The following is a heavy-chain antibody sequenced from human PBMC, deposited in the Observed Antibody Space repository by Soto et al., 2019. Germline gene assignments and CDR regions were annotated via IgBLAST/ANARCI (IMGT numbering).Heavy chain of an antibody. J-gene: IGHJ4*02. V-gene: IGHV3-23*01. CDR2: ISGSGGST. CDR3: AKVRRGRSSTSFDFDY. CDR1: GFTFSSYA. Sequence: EVQLLESGGGLVQPGGSLRLSCEASGFTFSSYAMSWVRQAPGKGLEWVSAISGSGGSTYYADSVKGRFTISRDNSKNTLYLQMNSLRAEDTAVYYCAKVRRGRSSTSFDFDYWGQGTLVTGSS. D-gene: IGHD2-2*01.